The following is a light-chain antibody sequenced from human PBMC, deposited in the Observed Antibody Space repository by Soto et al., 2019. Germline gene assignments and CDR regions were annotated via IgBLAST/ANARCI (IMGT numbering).Light chain of an antibody. V-gene: IGLV4-69*01. CDR3: QTWGTGIWV. J-gene: IGLJ3*02. CDR2: LNSDGSH. Sequence: QLVLTQSPSALASLGASVKLTCTLSSGHSSYAIAWHQQQPDKGPRYLMKLNSDGSHTKGDGIPHRFSGSSSGAERYLTISSLQSEDEADYYCQTWGTGIWVFGGGTKLTVL. CDR1: SGHSSYA.